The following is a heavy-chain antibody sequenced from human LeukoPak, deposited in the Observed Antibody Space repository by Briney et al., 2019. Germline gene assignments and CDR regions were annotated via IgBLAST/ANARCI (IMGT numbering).Heavy chain of an antibody. V-gene: IGHV3-21*01. CDR1: GFSFSSYS. Sequence: GGSLRLSCAASGFSFSSYSMNWVRQAPGKGLEWVSLITTGSNYIYYADSVKGRFTISRDNAKNSLYLQMNSLRAEDTAVYYCAREGYCSGGSCYGDYWGQGTLVTVSS. D-gene: IGHD2-15*01. J-gene: IGHJ4*02. CDR3: AREGYCSGGSCYGDY. CDR2: ITTGSNYI.